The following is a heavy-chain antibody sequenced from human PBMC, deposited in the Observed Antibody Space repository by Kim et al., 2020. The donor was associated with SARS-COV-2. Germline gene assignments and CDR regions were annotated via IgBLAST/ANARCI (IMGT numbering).Heavy chain of an antibody. CDR3: ARDSFSGSYYFDY. V-gene: IGHV3-7*03. CDR1: GFTFSSYW. J-gene: IGHJ4*02. D-gene: IGHD1-26*01. CDR2: IKQDGSEK. Sequence: GGSLRLSCAASGFTFSSYWMSWVRQAPGKGLEWVANIKQDGSEKYYVDSVKGRFTISRDNAKNSLYLQMNSLRAEDTAVYYCARDSFSGSYYFDYWGQGTLVTVSS.